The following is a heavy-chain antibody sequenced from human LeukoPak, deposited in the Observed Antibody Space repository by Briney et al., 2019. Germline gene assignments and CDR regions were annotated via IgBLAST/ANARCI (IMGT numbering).Heavy chain of an antibody. CDR3: AKDLGTYSSSWYLFDY. CDR1: GFTFSSYA. CDR2: ISGSGGST. Sequence: PGGSLRLSCAASGFTFSSYAMSWVRQAPGKGLEWVSAISGSGGSTYYADSVKGRFTISRDNSKNTLYLQMNSLRAEDTAVYYCAKDLGTYSSSWYLFDYWGQGTLVTVSS. J-gene: IGHJ4*02. D-gene: IGHD6-13*01. V-gene: IGHV3-23*01.